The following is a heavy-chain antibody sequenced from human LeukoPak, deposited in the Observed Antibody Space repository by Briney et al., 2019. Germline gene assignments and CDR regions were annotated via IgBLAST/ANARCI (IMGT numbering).Heavy chain of an antibody. D-gene: IGHD6-13*01. V-gene: IGHV3-30-3*01. CDR2: ISYDGSNK. CDR1: GFTFSSYA. CDR3: ARAVAAAGPGDL. J-gene: IGHJ2*01. Sequence: GGSLRLSCAASGFTFSSYAMPWVRQAPGKGLEWVAVISYDGSNKYYADSVKGRFTISRDNSKNTLYLQMNSLRAEDTAVYYCARAVAAAGPGDLWGRGTLVTVSS.